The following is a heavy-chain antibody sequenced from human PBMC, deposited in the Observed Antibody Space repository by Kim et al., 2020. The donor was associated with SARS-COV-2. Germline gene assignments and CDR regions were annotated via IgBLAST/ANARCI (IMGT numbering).Heavy chain of an antibody. V-gene: IGHV3-33*08. Sequence: GGSLRLSCAASGFTFSSYGMHWVRQAPGKGLEWVAVIWYDGSNKYYADSVKGRFTISRDNSKNTLYLQMNSLRAEDTAVYYCARDEHSSGWYIDHWGQGTLVTVSS. J-gene: IGHJ4*02. CDR3: ARDEHSSGWYIDH. CDR1: GFTFSSYG. D-gene: IGHD6-19*01. CDR2: IWYDGSNK.